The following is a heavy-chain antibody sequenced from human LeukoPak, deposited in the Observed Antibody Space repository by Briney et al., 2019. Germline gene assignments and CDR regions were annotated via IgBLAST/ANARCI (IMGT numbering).Heavy chain of an antibody. CDR1: GDSISSYH. J-gene: IGHJ4*02. CDR2: ISYSGST. CDR3: ARVGRGDYTWGSYSCDH. D-gene: IGHD3-16*01. Sequence: SETLSLTCTVSGDSISSYHWSWIRQSPGKGLEWIGYISYSGSTNYNPSLKSRVTISVDTSKNQFSLKLSSVTAADTAVYYCARVGRGDYTWGSYSCDHWGQGTLVTVSS. V-gene: IGHV4-59*01.